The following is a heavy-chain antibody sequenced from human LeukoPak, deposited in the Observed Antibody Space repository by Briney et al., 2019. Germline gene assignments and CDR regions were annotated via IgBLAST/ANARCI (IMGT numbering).Heavy chain of an antibody. CDR2: IIPILGIA. Sequence: GASVKVSCKASGGTFTSYVISGVRQAPGQGGEWMGTIIPILGIANYAQKFQGRVTITADKSTSTAYMELSSLRSEDTAVYYCAVLGGEFLDYWGQGTLVTVSS. CDR3: AVLGGEFLDY. D-gene: IGHD3-10*01. V-gene: IGHV1-69*04. CDR1: GGTFTSYV. J-gene: IGHJ4*02.